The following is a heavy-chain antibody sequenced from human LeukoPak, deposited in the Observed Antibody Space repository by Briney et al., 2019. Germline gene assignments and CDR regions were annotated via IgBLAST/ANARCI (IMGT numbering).Heavy chain of an antibody. CDR1: GGSFSDYY. D-gene: IGHD2-2*01. CDR3: ARGRGYCSSTSCRINWFDP. CDR2: INHSGST. J-gene: IGHJ5*02. V-gene: IGHV4-34*01. Sequence: PSETLSLTCAVYGGSFSDYYWSWIRQPPGKGLEWIGEINHSGSTNYNPSLKSRVTISVDTSKNQFSLKLSSVTAADTAVYYCARGRGYCSSTSCRINWFDPWGQGTLVTVSS.